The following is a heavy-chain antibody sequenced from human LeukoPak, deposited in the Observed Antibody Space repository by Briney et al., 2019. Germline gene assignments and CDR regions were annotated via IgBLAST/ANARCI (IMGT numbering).Heavy chain of an antibody. V-gene: IGHV1-69*04. D-gene: IGHD7-27*01. CDR3: ARGPLGPVWTFDY. CDR2: IIPILGIA. Sequence: ASVKVSCKASGGTFSSYAISWVRQAPGQGLEWMGRIIPILGIANYAQKFQGRVTITADKSTSTAYMELSSLRSEDTAVYYCARGPLGPVWTFDYWGQGTLVTVPS. J-gene: IGHJ4*02. CDR1: GGTFSSYA.